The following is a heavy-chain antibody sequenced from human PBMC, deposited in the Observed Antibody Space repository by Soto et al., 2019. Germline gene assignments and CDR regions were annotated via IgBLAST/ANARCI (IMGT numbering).Heavy chain of an antibody. CDR2: IYPSGST. J-gene: IGHJ4*02. Sequence: KASETLSLTCTVSGGSISGHSWIWIRQPAGKGLEWIGHIYPSGSTSYNPSLRSRVTMSLDTSSNQIFLNLTSVTAADTAVYYCARVISSRDEYFDYWGQGTVVTVSS. V-gene: IGHV4-4*07. D-gene: IGHD2-2*01. CDR3: ARVISSRDEYFDY. CDR1: GGSISGHS.